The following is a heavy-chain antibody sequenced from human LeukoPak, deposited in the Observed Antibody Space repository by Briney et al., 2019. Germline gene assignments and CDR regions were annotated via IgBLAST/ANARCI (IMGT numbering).Heavy chain of an antibody. V-gene: IGHV4-34*01. CDR1: GGSFSGYY. J-gene: IGHJ5*02. D-gene: IGHD6-13*01. CDR3: ARAIAAAGTRRRPNWFDP. CDR2: INHSGST. Sequence: PSETLSLTCAVYGGSFSGYYWSWIRQPPGKGLEWIGEINHSGSTNYNSSLKSRVTISVDTSKNQFSLKLSSVTAADTAVYYCARAIAAAGTRRRPNWFDPWGQGTLVTVSS.